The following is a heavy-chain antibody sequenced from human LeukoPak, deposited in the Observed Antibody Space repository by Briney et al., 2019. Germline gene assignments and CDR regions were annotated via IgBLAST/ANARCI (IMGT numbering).Heavy chain of an antibody. CDR1: GGSFNGYY. Sequence: SETLSLTCAVYGGSFNGYYWSWIRQPPGKGLEWIGEINHGVSTNYNPSLKSRVTILVDTSKNQFSLKLSSVTAADTAVYYCARGGPIAVAGIPRYWYFDLWGRGTLVTVSS. D-gene: IGHD6-19*01. CDR3: ARGGPIAVAGIPRYWYFDL. CDR2: INHGVST. J-gene: IGHJ2*01. V-gene: IGHV4-34*01.